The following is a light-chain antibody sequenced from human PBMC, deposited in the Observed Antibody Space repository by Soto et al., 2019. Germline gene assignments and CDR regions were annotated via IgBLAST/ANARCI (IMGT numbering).Light chain of an antibody. V-gene: IGKV1-9*01. CDR2: ATS. CDR3: LQLNTYPLT. J-gene: IGKJ4*01. CDR1: QGLNSY. Sequence: DIQLTQSPSFLSASVGDRVTITCRASQGLNSYFAWYQQKPGKAPRLLLYATSTLRSVFPSRFSGSGSRTELTLTLSSLLPEDVATYYCLQLNTYPLTFGGGTKVEIK.